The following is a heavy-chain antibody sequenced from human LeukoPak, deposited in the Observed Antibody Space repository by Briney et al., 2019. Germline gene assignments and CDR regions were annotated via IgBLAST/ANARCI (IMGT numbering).Heavy chain of an antibody. V-gene: IGHV3-64*01. D-gene: IGHD6-19*01. CDR2: ISSNGGST. Sequence: GGSLRLSCAASGFTFSSYAMHWVRQAPGKGLEYVSAISSNGGSTYYANSVKGRFTISRDNSKNTLYLQMNSPRAEDTAVYYCARAQWLGYFDYWGQGTLVTVSS. CDR1: GFTFSSYA. J-gene: IGHJ4*02. CDR3: ARAQWLGYFDY.